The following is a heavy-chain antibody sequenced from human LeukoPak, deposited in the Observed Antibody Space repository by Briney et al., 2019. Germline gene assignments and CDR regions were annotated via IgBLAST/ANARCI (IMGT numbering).Heavy chain of an antibody. CDR3: AKQGGGSYNYYYYGMDV. D-gene: IGHD1-26*01. CDR2: INPSGGST. V-gene: IGHV1-46*01. J-gene: IGHJ6*02. Sequence: ASVKVSCKASGYTFTSYYMHWVRQAPGQGLEWMGIINPSGGSTSYAQKFQGRVTMTRDTSTSTVYMELSSLRSEDTAVYYCAKQGGGSYNYYYYGMDVWGQGTTVTVSS. CDR1: GYTFTSYY.